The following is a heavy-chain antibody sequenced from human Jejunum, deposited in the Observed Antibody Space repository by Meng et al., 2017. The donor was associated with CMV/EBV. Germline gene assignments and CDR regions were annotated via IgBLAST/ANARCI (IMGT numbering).Heavy chain of an antibody. Sequence: QVRLQESGPRLVKPSETLSLTCTVSGGSINNYYWSWIRQSAEKGLEWIGRFYSSDTYNYHPSLNSRVTMSLDTSKNQFSLNLRSVTAADTAIYYCARGPGASTREGFDYWGLGTLVTVSS. CDR1: GGSINNYY. D-gene: IGHD1-26*01. CDR3: ARGPGASTREGFDY. V-gene: IGHV4-4*07. J-gene: IGHJ4*02. CDR2: FYSSDTY.